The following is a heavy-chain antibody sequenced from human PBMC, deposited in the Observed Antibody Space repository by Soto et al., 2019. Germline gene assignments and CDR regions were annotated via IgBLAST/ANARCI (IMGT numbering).Heavy chain of an antibody. CDR2: LSGGGGTT. V-gene: IGHV3-23*01. D-gene: IGHD3-9*01. CDR1: GFTFSSYA. Sequence: GGSLRLSCVASGFTFSSYAMSWVRQAPGKGLEWVSALSGGGGTTYYADSVKGRFTISRDNSKNTLYLQMNSLRAEDTAVYYCAKDHMGPYYDILTGLFDYWGQGTLVTVSS. CDR3: AKDHMGPYYDILTGLFDY. J-gene: IGHJ4*02.